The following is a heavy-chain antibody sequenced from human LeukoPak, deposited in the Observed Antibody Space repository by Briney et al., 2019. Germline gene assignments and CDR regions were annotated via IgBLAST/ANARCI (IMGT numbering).Heavy chain of an antibody. CDR1: GGTFSSYA. J-gene: IGHJ4*02. Sequence: GASVKVSCKASGGTFSSYAISWVRQAPGQGLEWMGGIIPIFGTANYAQKFQGRVTITTDESTSTAYMELSSLRSEDTAVYYCATPGIAAAGIGFGFDYWGQGTLVTVSS. CDR3: ATPGIAAAGIGFGFDY. V-gene: IGHV1-69*05. CDR2: IIPIFGTA. D-gene: IGHD6-13*01.